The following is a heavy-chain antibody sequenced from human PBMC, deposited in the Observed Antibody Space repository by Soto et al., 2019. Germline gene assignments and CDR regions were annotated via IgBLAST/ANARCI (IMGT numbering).Heavy chain of an antibody. CDR1: GGSISSGGYY. V-gene: IGHV4-31*03. D-gene: IGHD1-26*01. CDR3: ARVRGGGPFDD. CDR2: IYYSGST. Sequence: PSETLSLTFTVSGGSISSGGYYWSCIRQHPGKGLEWIVYIYYSGSTYYDPSLKSRFTISVDTSKNHFSLKLSSVTAADTAVYYCARVRGGGPFDDWGQGTLDTVSS. J-gene: IGHJ4*02.